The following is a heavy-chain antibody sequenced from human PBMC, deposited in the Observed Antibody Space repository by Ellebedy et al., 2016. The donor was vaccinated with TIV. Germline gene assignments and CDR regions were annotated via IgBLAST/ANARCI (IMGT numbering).Heavy chain of an antibody. CDR3: ARAPAGTQQSPLDY. Sequence: SCAVSGDSISSSNWWNWVRQTPGKGLEWIGEIYQTGSTNYNPSLKSRLTISVDKSKNHFSLKLTSVTAADTAVYYCARAPAGTQQSPLDYWGQGTLVTVSS. CDR1: GDSISSSNW. D-gene: IGHD6-13*01. V-gene: IGHV4-4*02. CDR2: IYQTGST. J-gene: IGHJ4*02.